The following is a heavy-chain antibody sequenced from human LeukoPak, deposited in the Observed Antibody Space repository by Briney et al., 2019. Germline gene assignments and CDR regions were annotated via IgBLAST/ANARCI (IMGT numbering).Heavy chain of an antibody. J-gene: IGHJ4*02. Sequence: PGGSLRLSCAASGFTFSSYWMHWVRQAPGKGLVWVSRINSDGSSTSYADSVKGRFTISRDNAKNSLYLQMNSLRIEDTALYYCARVMRYSSIWSPLDSWGQGTLVTVSS. V-gene: IGHV3-74*01. CDR1: GFTFSSYW. CDR3: ARVMRYSSIWSPLDS. CDR2: INSDGSST. D-gene: IGHD6-13*01.